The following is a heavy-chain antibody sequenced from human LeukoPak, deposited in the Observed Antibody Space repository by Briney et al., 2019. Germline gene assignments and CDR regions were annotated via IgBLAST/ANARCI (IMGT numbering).Heavy chain of an antibody. V-gene: IGHV1-69*04. CDR2: IIPILGIA. Sequence: ASVKVSCKASGGTFSSYAISWVRQAPGQGLEWMGRIIPILGIANYAQKFQGRVTITADKSTSTAYMELSSLRSEDTAVYYCVKRVDYSEKYYFDSWGRGTLVTVSS. J-gene: IGHJ4*02. D-gene: IGHD4-11*01. CDR3: VKRVDYSEKYYFDS. CDR1: GGTFSSYA.